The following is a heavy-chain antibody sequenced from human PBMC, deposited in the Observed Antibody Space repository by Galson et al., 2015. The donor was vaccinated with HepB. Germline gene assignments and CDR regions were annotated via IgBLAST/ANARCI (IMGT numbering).Heavy chain of an antibody. CDR1: GYTVIELS. CDR2: YDPEEGET. V-gene: IGHV1-24*01. J-gene: IGHJ4*02. D-gene: IGHD1-26*01. CDR3: ATGVLGDYFFDY. Sequence: SVKVSCKVSGYTVIELSMHWVRQAPGKGLEWMGGYDPEEGETIYAQKFQGRVTMTEDTSTDTAYMELSSLRSEDTAVYYCATGVLGDYFFDYWGQGTLVTVSS.